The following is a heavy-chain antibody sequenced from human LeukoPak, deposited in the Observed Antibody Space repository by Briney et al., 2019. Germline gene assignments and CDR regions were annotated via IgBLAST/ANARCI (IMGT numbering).Heavy chain of an antibody. J-gene: IGHJ4*02. Sequence: GGSLRLSCAASGFTFSSNYMSWVRQAPGKGLEWVSVIYSGGSTYYADSVKGRGTISRDNSKNTVYLQMNSLRAEDTAVYYCARRAGAYSHPYDYWGQGTLVTVSS. CDR3: ARRAGAYSHPYDY. V-gene: IGHV3-53*01. D-gene: IGHD4/OR15-4a*01. CDR2: IYSGGST. CDR1: GFTFSSNY.